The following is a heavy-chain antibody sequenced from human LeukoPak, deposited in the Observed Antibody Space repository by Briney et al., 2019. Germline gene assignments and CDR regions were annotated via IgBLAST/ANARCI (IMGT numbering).Heavy chain of an antibody. D-gene: IGHD6-6*01. CDR1: GYTFTNYY. CDR3: ARGSNIAARFPDY. V-gene: IGHV1-2*02. Sequence: GASVKVSCKASGYTFTNYYIHWIRQAPGQGLEWMGWINPNSAGTNYAQKFQGRVTMTRDTSITTAYMELSRLRSDDTAVYFCARGSNIAARFPDYWGQGTLVTVSS. J-gene: IGHJ4*02. CDR2: INPNSAGT.